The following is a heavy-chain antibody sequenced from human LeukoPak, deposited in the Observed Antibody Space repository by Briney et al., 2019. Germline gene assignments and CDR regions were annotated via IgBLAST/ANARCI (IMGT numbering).Heavy chain of an antibody. V-gene: IGHV3-30-3*01. D-gene: IGHD6-19*01. CDR3: AKDLGSSGWYIDY. CDR1: GFTFSSYA. Sequence: PGRSLRLSCAASGFTFSSYAMHWVRQAPGKGLEWVAVISYDGSNKYYADSVKGRFTISRDNSKNTLYLQMNSLRAEDTAVYYCAKDLGSSGWYIDYWGQGTLVTVSS. CDR2: ISYDGSNK. J-gene: IGHJ4*02.